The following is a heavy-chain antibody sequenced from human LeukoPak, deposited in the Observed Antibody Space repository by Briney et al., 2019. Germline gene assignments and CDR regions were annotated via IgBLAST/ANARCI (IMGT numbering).Heavy chain of an antibody. D-gene: IGHD3-22*01. CDR2: INPSGGST. CDR1: GYTFTSYY. CDR3: ARDPSLNLDSSGYLDY. J-gene: IGHJ4*02. Sequence: ASVKVSCKASGYTFTSYYMHWVRQAPGQGLEWMGIINPSGGSTSYAQKFQGRVTMTRDTSTSTVYMELSSLRSEDTAVYYCARDPSLNLDSSGYLDYWGQGTLVTVSS. V-gene: IGHV1-46*01.